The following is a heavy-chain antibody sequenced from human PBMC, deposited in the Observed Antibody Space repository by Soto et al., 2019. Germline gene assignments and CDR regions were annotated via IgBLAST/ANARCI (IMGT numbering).Heavy chain of an antibody. CDR1: GGTFSSYA. CDR3: ARDRGRYCSSSSCPFDY. D-gene: IGHD2-2*01. V-gene: IGHV1-69*01. Sequence: QVQLVQSGAEVKKPGSSVKVSCKASGGTFSSYAISWVRQAPGQGLEWMGGSIPIFGTANYAQKFQGRVTITADESTSTAYVELSSLRSEDTAVDYCARDRGRYCSSSSCPFDYWGQGTLVTVSS. J-gene: IGHJ4*02. CDR2: SIPIFGTA.